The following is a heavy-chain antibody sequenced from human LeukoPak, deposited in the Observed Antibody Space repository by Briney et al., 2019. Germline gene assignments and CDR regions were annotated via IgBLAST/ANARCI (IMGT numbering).Heavy chain of an antibody. Sequence: PGGSLRLSCAGSGFTFSRYAMHWVRQAPAKGLEWVTVISSDGSQKYYADSVKGRFTISRDNSKNTLYLQMNSLRAEDTAVYYCARDHGYWGQGTLVTVSS. CDR3: ARDHGY. V-gene: IGHV3-30*04. CDR1: GFTFSRYA. J-gene: IGHJ4*02. CDR2: ISSDGSQK.